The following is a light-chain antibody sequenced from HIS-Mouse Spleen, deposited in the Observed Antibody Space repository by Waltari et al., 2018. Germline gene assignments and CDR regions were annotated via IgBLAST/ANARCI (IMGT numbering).Light chain of an antibody. CDR1: SSNIGINY. Sequence: QSVLTQPPSASGTPGQRVTIPCSGSSSNIGINYVYRYQQLPGTAPKLLIYRNNQRPSGVPDRFSGSKSGPSASLAISGLRSEDEADYYCAAWDDSLSGPVFGGGTKLTVL. V-gene: IGLV1-47*01. CDR3: AAWDDSLSGPV. J-gene: IGLJ2*01. CDR2: RNN.